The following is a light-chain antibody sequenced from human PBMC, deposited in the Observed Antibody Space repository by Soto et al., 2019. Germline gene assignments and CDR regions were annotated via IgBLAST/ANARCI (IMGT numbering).Light chain of an antibody. CDR2: EGI. CDR3: CSYVGATTYV. V-gene: IGLV2-23*01. Sequence: QSVLTQPASVSESPGQSITISCTGTSSTVGGFNVVSWYQQHPGKAPKVIIYEGIKRPSGVSNRFSGSNSGSTASLTISGLQAEDEADYYCCSYVGATTYVFGTGTKLTVL. J-gene: IGLJ1*01. CDR1: SSTVGGFNV.